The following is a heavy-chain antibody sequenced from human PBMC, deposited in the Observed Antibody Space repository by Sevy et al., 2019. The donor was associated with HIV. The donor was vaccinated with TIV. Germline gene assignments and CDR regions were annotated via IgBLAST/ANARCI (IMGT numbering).Heavy chain of an antibody. Sequence: GGSLRLSCAASGFTFSTYGIHWVRQAPGKGLEWVALISYDGTKTFYIDSVKGRFTVSRDNSKNVLYLQMNSLRPEDTAVYYCAAWPGGQTGSYLKFDSWGQGTLVTVSS. CDR2: ISYDGTKT. V-gene: IGHV3-30*03. CDR3: AAWPGGQTGSYLKFDS. CDR1: GFTFSTYG. D-gene: IGHD3-9*01. J-gene: IGHJ4*02.